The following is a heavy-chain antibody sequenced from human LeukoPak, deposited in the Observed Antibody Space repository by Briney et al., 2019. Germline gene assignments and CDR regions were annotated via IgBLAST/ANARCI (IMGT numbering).Heavy chain of an antibody. D-gene: IGHD2-2*01. CDR3: ARLTYTSCYEGYCYYYYMDV. CDR1: GYSISSGYY. J-gene: IGHJ6*03. V-gene: IGHV4-38-2*01. CDR2: IYHSGST. Sequence: SETLSLTCAVSGYSISSGYYWGWIRPPPGKGLEWIGSIYHSGSTYYNPSLKSRVTISVDTSKNQFSLKLSSVTAADTAVYYCARLTYTSCYEGYCYYYYMDVWGKGTTVTVSS.